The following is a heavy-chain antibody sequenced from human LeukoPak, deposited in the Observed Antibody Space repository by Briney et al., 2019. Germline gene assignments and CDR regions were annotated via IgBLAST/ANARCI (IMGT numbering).Heavy chain of an antibody. V-gene: IGHV4-4*07. CDR2: VYNGAT. CDR1: GGSIGSYY. D-gene: IGHD6-13*01. CDR3: ARVLAAADFNYYYYMDV. Sequence: SETLSLTCSVSGGSIGSYYLSWIRQPAGKGLEWIGRVYNGATTYNPSLKSRVTISVDTSKNQFSLKLSSVTAADTAVYYCARVLAAADFNYYYYMDVWGKGTTVTVSS. J-gene: IGHJ6*03.